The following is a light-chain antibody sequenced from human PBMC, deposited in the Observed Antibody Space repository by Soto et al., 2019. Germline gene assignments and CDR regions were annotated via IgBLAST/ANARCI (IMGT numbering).Light chain of an antibody. V-gene: IGLV1-40*01. CDR1: SSNIGAGYD. J-gene: IGLJ1*01. CDR3: QSYHSSLSPNV. Sequence: QAVVTQPPSVSGAPGQRVTISCTGSSSNIGAGYDVHWYQQLPGTAPKLLIYGKSKRPSGVPDRVSGSKSGTSAPLSLTGRQSQYEADYYCQSYHSSLSPNVFRPGTTVPVL. CDR2: GKS.